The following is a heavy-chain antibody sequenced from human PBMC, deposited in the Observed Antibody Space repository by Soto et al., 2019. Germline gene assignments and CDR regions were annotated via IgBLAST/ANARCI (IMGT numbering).Heavy chain of an antibody. J-gene: IGHJ4*02. D-gene: IGHD6-13*01. CDR3: SKLPSPSGITADGTGNEDY. V-gene: IGHV3-30*18. Sequence: PGGSLRLSCAASGFTFSSYGMHWVRQAPGKGLEWVAVISYAGSNKYYADSVKGRFTISRDNSKNTMYLQMNSLRVEDTAMYYCSKLPSPSGITADGTGNEDYWGQGTLVTVSS. CDR2: ISYAGSNK. CDR1: GFTFSSYG.